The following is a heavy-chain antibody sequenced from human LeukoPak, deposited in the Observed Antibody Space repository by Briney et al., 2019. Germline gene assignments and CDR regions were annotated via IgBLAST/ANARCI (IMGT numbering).Heavy chain of an antibody. Sequence: SETLSLTCTVSGGSISSSSYYWGWIRQPPGKGLEWIGSIYYSGSTYYNPSLKSRVTISVDTSKNQFSLKLSSVTAADTAVYYCARASYDFWSGYPGGRFDYWGQGTLVTVSS. CDR2: IYYSGST. CDR3: ARASYDFWSGYPGGRFDY. J-gene: IGHJ4*02. D-gene: IGHD3-3*01. V-gene: IGHV4-39*07. CDR1: GGSISSSSYY.